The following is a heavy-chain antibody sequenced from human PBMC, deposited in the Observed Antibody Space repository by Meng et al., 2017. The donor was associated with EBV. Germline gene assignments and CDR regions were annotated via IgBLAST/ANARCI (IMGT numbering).Heavy chain of an antibody. J-gene: IGHJ5*02. CDR1: GGPFSSYA. D-gene: IGHD1-26*01. V-gene: IGHV1-69*06. CDR2: IIPIFGTA. CDR3: ARDRWEPKGKGWFDP. Sequence: VQRVEVGAQCKRPGSSVKVPYQASGGPFSSYAISWVRQARGQGLEWMGGIIPIFGTANYAQKFQGRVTITANKSTSTAYMELSSLRSEDTAVYYCARDRWEPKGKGWFDPWGQGTLVTVSS.